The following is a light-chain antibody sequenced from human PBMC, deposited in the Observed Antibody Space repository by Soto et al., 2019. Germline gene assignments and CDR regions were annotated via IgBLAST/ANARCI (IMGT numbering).Light chain of an antibody. J-gene: IGLJ2*01. Sequence: QSALTQPASVSGSPGQSITISCTGTSSDVGSNNLVSWYQQHPGKAPKLMIYEGSKRPSGVSNRFSGSKSGNTASLTISGLQAEDEADYYCCSYAGSRVVVFGGGTKLTVL. CDR3: CSYAGSRVVV. CDR1: SSDVGSNNL. V-gene: IGLV2-23*01. CDR2: EGS.